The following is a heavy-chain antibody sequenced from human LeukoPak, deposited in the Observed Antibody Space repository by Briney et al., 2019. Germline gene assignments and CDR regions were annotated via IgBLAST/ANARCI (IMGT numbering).Heavy chain of an antibody. CDR3: ARSPGSYYAPYYFDY. CDR2: IIPIFGTA. V-gene: IGHV1-69*05. D-gene: IGHD1-26*01. J-gene: IGHJ4*02. CDR1: VGTFNIYA. Sequence: GASVTVSYKASVGTFNIYAIRWVRQAPGKGLEWMGGIIPIFGTANYAQKFQGRVTITTDESTSTAYMELSSLRSEDTAVYYCARSPGSYYAPYYFDYWGQGTLVTVSS.